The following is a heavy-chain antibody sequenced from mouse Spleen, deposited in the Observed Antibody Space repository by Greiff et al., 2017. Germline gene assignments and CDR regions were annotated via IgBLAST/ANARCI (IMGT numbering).Heavy chain of an antibody. CDR3: ARHEVDYAMDY. V-gene: IGHV5-9*01. D-gene: IGHD1-1*01. CDR2: ISSGGGNT. Sequence: EVMLVESGGGLVKLGGSLKLSCAASGFTFSSYAMSWVRQTPEKRLEWVATISSGGGNTYYPDSVKGRFTISRDNAKNTLYLQMSSLKSEDTAMYYCARHEVDYAMDYWGQGTSVTVSS. CDR1: GFTFSSYA. J-gene: IGHJ4*01.